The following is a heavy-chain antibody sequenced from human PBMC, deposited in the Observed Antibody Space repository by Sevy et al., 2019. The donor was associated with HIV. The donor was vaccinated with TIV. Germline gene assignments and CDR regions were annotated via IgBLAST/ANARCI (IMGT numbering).Heavy chain of an antibody. CDR1: GFTFSSYA. V-gene: IGHV3-23*01. CDR3: AKLVLRFLEWFLNRMDV. CDR2: ISGSGGST. Sequence: GGSLRLSCAASGFTFSSYAMSWVRQAPGKGLEWVSAISGSGGSTYYADSVKGRFTISRDNSKNTLYLQMNSLRAEDTAVYYCAKLVLRFLEWFLNRMDVWGQGTTVTVSS. J-gene: IGHJ6*02. D-gene: IGHD3-3*01.